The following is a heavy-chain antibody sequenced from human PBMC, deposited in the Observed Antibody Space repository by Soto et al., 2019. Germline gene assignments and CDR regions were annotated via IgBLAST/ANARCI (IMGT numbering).Heavy chain of an antibody. CDR2: ISYDGSNK. Sequence: GSLRLSCAASGFTFSSYAMHWVRQAPGKGLEWVAVISYDGSNKYYADSVKGRFTISRDNSKNTLYLQMNSLRAEDTAVYYCARDWELAYYFDYWGQGTLVTVSS. J-gene: IGHJ4*02. CDR3: ARDWELAYYFDY. V-gene: IGHV3-30-3*01. CDR1: GFTFSSYA. D-gene: IGHD1-26*01.